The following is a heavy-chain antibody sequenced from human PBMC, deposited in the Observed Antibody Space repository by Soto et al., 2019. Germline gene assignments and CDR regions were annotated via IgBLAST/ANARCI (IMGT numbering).Heavy chain of an antibody. Sequence: SETLSLNCPFSGGSNSSSSYYWGSIRQPRGKGLQSIGSIYYRVRTYYTPSLKRGVPISLDTSNNHFTPKLSSVTAADTAVYYCARLSPYSSSWYGHYSMDVWGQGTTVS. CDR1: GGSNSSSSYY. D-gene: IGHD6-13*01. V-gene: IGHV4-39*02. CDR2: IYYRVRT. J-gene: IGHJ6*02. CDR3: ARLSPYSSSWYGHYSMDV.